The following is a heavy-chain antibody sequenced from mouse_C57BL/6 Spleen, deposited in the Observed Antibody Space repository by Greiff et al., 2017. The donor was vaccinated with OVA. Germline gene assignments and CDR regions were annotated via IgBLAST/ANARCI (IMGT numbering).Heavy chain of an antibody. CDR1: GYTFTEYT. CDR2: FYPGSGSI. CDR3: ARHGFTTVVAPWYFDV. V-gene: IGHV1-62-2*01. Sequence: QVHVKQSGAELVKPGASVKLSCKASGYTFTEYTIHWVKQRSGQGLEWIGWFYPGSGSIKYNEKFKDKATLTADKSSSTVYMELSRLTSEDSAVYFCARHGFTTVVAPWYFDVWGTGTTVTVSS. J-gene: IGHJ1*03. D-gene: IGHD1-1*01.